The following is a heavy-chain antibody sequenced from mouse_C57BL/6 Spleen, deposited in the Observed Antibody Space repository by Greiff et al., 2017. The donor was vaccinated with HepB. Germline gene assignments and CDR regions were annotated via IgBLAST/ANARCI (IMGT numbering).Heavy chain of an antibody. CDR2: IDPEDGET. CDR3: ARRQDAMDY. Sequence: DVHLVESGAELVKPGASVKLSCTASGFNITDYYMHWVKQRTEQGLEWIGRIDPEDGETNYATKFQDKATITADTSSNTAYLQLSSLTSEDTAVYYCARRQDAMDYWGQGTSVTVSS. J-gene: IGHJ4*01. V-gene: IGHV14-2*01. CDR1: GFNITDYY. D-gene: IGHD3-2*01.